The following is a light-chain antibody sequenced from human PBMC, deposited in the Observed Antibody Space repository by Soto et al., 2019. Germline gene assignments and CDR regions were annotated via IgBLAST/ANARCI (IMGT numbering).Light chain of an antibody. Sequence: EMVLTQSPATLALSPGEIATLSCRASQSVSSYLAWYQQKPGQAPRLLIYDASNRATGIPARFSGSGSGTDFTLTISSLEPEDFAVYYCQQRSNWPPWTFGQGTKVEIK. V-gene: IGKV3-11*01. CDR2: DAS. CDR3: QQRSNWPPWT. J-gene: IGKJ1*01. CDR1: QSVSSY.